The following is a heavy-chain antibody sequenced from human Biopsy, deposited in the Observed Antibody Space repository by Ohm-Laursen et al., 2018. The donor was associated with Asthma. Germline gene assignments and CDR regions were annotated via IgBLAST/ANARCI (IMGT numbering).Heavy chain of an antibody. V-gene: IGHV3-30-3*01. J-gene: IGHJ4*02. CDR1: GFTFSTYA. Sequence: SSLRLSCAASGFTFSTYAMHWVRQAPGKGLEWVAVISYDGSNKYYADSVKGRFTISRDNSKNTLYLQMNSLRGDDTAVYYCARDMNRGGWYFDYWGQGTLVTVSS. CDR3: ARDMNRGGWYFDY. D-gene: IGHD6-19*01. CDR2: ISYDGSNK.